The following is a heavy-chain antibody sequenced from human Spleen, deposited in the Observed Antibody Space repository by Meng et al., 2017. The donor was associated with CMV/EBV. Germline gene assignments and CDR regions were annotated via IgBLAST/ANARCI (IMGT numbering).Heavy chain of an antibody. J-gene: IGHJ4*02. CDR1: GFTFTSYS. D-gene: IGHD1-1*01. CDR2: ISSSSTYI. Sequence: GESLKISCAASGFTFTSYSINWVRQAPGKGLEWVSSISSSSTYIYYADSVKGRFTISRDNARNSLFLQMNSLRAEDTAIYYCARDRGMAGTIIDYWGQGTLVTV. V-gene: IGHV3-21*01. CDR3: ARDRGMAGTIIDY.